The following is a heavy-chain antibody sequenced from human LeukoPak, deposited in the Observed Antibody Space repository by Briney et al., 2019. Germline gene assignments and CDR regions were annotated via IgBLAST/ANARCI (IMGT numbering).Heavy chain of an antibody. CDR2: IKEDGSEK. V-gene: IGHV3-7*01. Sequence: PGGSLRLSCVGSGFTFSRYWMSWVRQAPGKGLEWVANIKEDGSEKSCVDSVKGRFTISRDNAKNSMYLLMNSLTVEDTAVYYCAPTPPVTPYSYAYYFDSWGQGTLVTVSS. J-gene: IGHJ4*02. CDR3: APTPPVTPYSYAYYFDS. CDR1: GFTFSRYW. D-gene: IGHD3-16*01.